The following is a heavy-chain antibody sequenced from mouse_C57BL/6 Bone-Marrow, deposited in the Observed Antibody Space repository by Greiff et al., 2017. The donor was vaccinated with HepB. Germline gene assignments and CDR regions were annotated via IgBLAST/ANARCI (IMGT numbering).Heavy chain of an antibody. Sequence: QVQLQQPGAELVKPGASVKLSCKASGYTFTSYWMQWVKQRPGQGLEWIGEIDPSDSYTNYNQKFKGKATFTVDTSSSTAYMQLSSLTSEDSAVYYCARGGLWLRREAWFAYWGQGTLVTVSA. D-gene: IGHD2-2*01. CDR1: GYTFTSYW. J-gene: IGHJ3*01. CDR3: ARGGLWLRREAWFAY. CDR2: IDPSDSYT. V-gene: IGHV1-50*01.